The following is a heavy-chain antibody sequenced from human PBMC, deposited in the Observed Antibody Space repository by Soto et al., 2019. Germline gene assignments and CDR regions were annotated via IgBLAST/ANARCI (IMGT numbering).Heavy chain of an antibody. J-gene: IGHJ3*02. V-gene: IGHV4-31*03. D-gene: IGHD3-22*01. CDR2: IYYSGST. CDR3: ARDQPPRHYYDSSGYYYEGDAFDI. Sequence: PSETLSLTCTVSGGSISSGAYYWSWIRQHPGKGLEWIGYIYYSGSTYYNPSLKSRVTISVDTSKNQFSLKLSSVTAADTAVYYCARDQPPRHYYDSSGYYYEGDAFDIWGQGTMVTVSS. CDR1: GGSISSGAYY.